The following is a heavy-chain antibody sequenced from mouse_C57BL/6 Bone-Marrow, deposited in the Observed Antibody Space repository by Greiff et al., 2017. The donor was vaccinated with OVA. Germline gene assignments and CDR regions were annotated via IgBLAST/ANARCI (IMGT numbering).Heavy chain of an antibody. CDR2: INPYNGGT. J-gene: IGHJ2*01. D-gene: IGHD3-3*01. V-gene: IGHV1-19*01. CDR3: ARSRAPDY. Sequence: EVHLVESGPVLVKPGASVKMSCKASGYTFTDYYMNWVKQSHGKSLEWIGVINPYNGGTSYNQKFKGKATLTVDKSSSTAYMELNSLTSEDSAVYYCARSRAPDYWGQGTTLTVSS. CDR1: GYTFTDYY.